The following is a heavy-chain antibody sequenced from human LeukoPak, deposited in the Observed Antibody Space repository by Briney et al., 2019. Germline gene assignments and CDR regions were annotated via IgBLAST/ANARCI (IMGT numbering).Heavy chain of an antibody. CDR3: ARDLIVRVFDP. J-gene: IGHJ5*02. V-gene: IGHV3-20*04. CDR1: GFTFDDYG. Sequence: RPGGSLRLSCAASGFTFDDYGMIWVRQAPGKGLEWVSGINWNGGSTGYADSVNGRFTISRDNAKNSPYLQMKSLMSGDAAVYYCARDLIVRVFDPWGQGNLVTVSS. CDR2: INWNGGST. D-gene: IGHD2-15*01.